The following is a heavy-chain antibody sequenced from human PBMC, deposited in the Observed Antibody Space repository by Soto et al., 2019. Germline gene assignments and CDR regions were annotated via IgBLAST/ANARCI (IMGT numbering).Heavy chain of an antibody. J-gene: IGHJ4*02. CDR2: IYYSGST. V-gene: IGHV4-59*01. CDR1: GGSISSYY. Sequence: SETLSLTCTVSGGSISSYYWSWVRQPPGKGLEWIGYIYYSGSTNYNPSLKSRVTISVDTSKNQFSLKLSSVTAADTAVYYCARDGVSSSWYGDFDYWGQGTLVTVSS. D-gene: IGHD6-13*01. CDR3: ARDGVSSSWYGDFDY.